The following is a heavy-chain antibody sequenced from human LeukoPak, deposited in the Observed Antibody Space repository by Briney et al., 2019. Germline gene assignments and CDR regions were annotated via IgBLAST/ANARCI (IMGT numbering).Heavy chain of an antibody. D-gene: IGHD2-15*01. CDR1: GGSISSYY. J-gene: IGHJ4*02. CDR2: IYYSGST. CDR3: ASRICSGGSCYFDY. V-gene: IGHV4-59*08. Sequence: PSETLSLTCTVSGGSISSYYWSWIRQPPGKGLEWIGYIYYSGSTNYNPSLKSRVTISVDTSKNQFSLKLSSVTSADTAVYYCASRICSGGSCYFDYWGQGTLVTVSS.